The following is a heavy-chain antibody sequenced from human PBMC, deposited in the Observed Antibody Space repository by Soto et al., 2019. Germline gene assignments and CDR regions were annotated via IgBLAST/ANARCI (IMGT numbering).Heavy chain of an antibody. Sequence: GGSLRLSCVASGFTFSSYAMTWVRQAPGKGLEWVSTISGSDGGTYYADSVKGRCTISGDNSKNTLYLQMNSLRAEDTAIYYCAKEGSSGYYYFDYWGQGALVTVSS. CDR3: AKEGSSGYYYFDY. J-gene: IGHJ4*02. CDR1: GFTFSSYA. D-gene: IGHD6-19*01. CDR2: ISGSDGGT. V-gene: IGHV3-23*01.